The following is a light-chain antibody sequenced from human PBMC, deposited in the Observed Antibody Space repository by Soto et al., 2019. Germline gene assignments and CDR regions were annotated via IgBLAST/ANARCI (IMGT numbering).Light chain of an antibody. V-gene: IGKV1-5*01. Sequence: DIQMTQSPSTLSASVGESVSITCRARQGIRAYFAWYHQKPGKAPKVLIYDVSILESGVPSRFSGSGSGTEFPLTISSLQPDDFGTYYCQQYSTISTFGQGTKLEIK. CDR2: DVS. CDR1: QGIRAY. CDR3: QQYSTIST. J-gene: IGKJ2*01.